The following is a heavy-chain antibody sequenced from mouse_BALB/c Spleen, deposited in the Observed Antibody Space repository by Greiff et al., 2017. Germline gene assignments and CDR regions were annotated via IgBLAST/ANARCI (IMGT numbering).Heavy chain of an antibody. CDR1: GYSITSGYF. CDR2: ISYDGSN. J-gene: IGHJ4*01. Sequence: DVKLQESGPGLVKPSQSLSLTCSVTGYSITSGYFWNWIRQFPGNILEWMGYISYDGSNKYNPSLKNRISITRDTSKNQFFLKLNSVTTEDTATYYCASYGNYAMDYWGQGTSVTVSS. D-gene: IGHD2-1*01. CDR3: ASYGNYAMDY. V-gene: IGHV3-6*02.